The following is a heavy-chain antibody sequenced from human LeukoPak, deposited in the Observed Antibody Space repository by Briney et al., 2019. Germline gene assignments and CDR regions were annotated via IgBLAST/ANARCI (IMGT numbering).Heavy chain of an antibody. V-gene: IGHV4-39*07. Sequence: SETLSLTCTVSGGSISSSSDYWGWIRQPPGKGLEWIGSIYYSGNAYNNPSLKSRVTISVDTSKNQFSLKLSSVTAADTAVYYCAREDCSSTSCYSADYWGQGTLVTVSS. CDR3: AREDCSSTSCYSADY. CDR1: GGSISSSSDY. J-gene: IGHJ4*02. CDR2: IYYSGNA. D-gene: IGHD2-2*01.